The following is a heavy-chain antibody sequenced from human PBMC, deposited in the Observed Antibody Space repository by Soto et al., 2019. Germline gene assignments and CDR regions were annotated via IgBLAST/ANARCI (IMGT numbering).Heavy chain of an antibody. CDR1: GFTFSSYG. Sequence: GGSLRLSCAASGFTFSSYGMHWVRQAPGKGLEWVAVISYDGSNKYYADSVKGRFTISRDNSKNTLYLQMNSLRVEDTAVYYCAKDAPFVVIEYYFDYWGQGTLVTVSS. D-gene: IGHD3-22*01. J-gene: IGHJ4*02. CDR2: ISYDGSNK. CDR3: AKDAPFVVIEYYFDY. V-gene: IGHV3-30*18.